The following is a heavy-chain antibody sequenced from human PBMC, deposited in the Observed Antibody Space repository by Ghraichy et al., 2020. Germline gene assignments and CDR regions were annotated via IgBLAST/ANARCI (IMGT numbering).Heavy chain of an antibody. D-gene: IGHD2-15*01. CDR2: IAFSGSTI. Sequence: GGSLRLSCAASGFTFSDYYMNWIRQAPGKGLEWVSYIAFSGSTIFYADSVKGRFTVSRDNTKNSLFVQMNSLRAEDTAVYYCARGATGYAYAFDIWGQGTMVTVSS. V-gene: IGHV3-11*04. CDR3: ARGATGYAYAFDI. J-gene: IGHJ3*02. CDR1: GFTFSDYY.